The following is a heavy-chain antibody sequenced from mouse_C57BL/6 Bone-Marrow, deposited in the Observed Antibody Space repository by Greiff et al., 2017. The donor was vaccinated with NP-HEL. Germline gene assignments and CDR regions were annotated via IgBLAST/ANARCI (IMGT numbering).Heavy chain of an antibody. CDR2: ISSGGSYT. J-gene: IGHJ2*01. CDR1: GFTFSSYG. Sequence: DVMLVESGGDLVKPGGSLKLSCAASGFTFSSYGMSWVRQTPDKRLEWVATISSGGSYTYYPDSVKGRFTISRDNATNTLYLQMSSLKSEDTAMYYCARQDYYFDYWGQGTTLTVSS. V-gene: IGHV5-6*02. CDR3: ARQDYYFDY.